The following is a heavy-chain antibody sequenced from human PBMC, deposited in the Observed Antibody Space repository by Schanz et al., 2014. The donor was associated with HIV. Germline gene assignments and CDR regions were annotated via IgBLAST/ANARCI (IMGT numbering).Heavy chain of an antibody. J-gene: IGHJ4*02. CDR2: ISGSDGDT. CDR1: GFTFGDYP. Sequence: QLVESGGGLIEPGRSLRLSCITSGFTFGDYPMSWFRQAPGKGLDWVSTISGSDGDTYYADSVKGRFTISRDNSKNTLYLQMNSLRAEDTAVYYCAKGLTIWLQPPFDYWGQGTLVTVSS. D-gene: IGHD5-12*01. CDR3: AKGLTIWLQPPFDY. V-gene: IGHV3-23*04.